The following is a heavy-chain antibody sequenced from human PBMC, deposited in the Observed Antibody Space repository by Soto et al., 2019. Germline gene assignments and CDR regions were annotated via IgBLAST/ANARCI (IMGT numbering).Heavy chain of an antibody. CDR2: IWYDGSNK. D-gene: IGHD2-2*01. CDR1: GFTFSSYG. V-gene: IGHV3-33*01. J-gene: IGHJ6*02. CDR3: ARDRDIVVVPAARPYYYGMDV. Sequence: GGSLRLSCAASGFTFSSYGMHWVRQAPGKGLEWVAVIWYDGSNKYYADSVKGRFTISRDNSKNTLYLQMNSLRAEDTAVYYCARDRDIVVVPAARPYYYGMDVWGQGTTVTVSS.